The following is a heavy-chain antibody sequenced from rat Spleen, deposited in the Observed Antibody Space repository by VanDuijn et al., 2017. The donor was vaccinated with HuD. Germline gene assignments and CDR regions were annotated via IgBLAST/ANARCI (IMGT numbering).Heavy chain of an antibody. CDR3: ARHEGAVMYTTDYYWYFDF. J-gene: IGHJ1*01. CDR1: GFTVSNYG. D-gene: IGHD1-6*01. V-gene: IGHV5-29*01. Sequence: EVQLVESGGDLVQPGRSLKLSCTASGFTVSNYGMACVRQAPTKGLEWVATISYDGRSSYYRDSVKGRFTISSDDAKSTLYLQMDSLRSEDTATYYCARHEGAVMYTTDYYWYFDFWGPGTMVTVSS. CDR2: ISYDGRSS.